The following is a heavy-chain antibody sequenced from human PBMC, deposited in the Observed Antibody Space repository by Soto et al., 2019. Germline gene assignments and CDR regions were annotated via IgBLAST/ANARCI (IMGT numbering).Heavy chain of an antibody. CDR2: ISGSDDRT. D-gene: IGHD3-9*01. CDR3: TKGGRGIDIFFDS. Sequence: EVQLLESGGGLEQPGGSLRLSCVASGFTFSNYAMNWIRQAPGKGLEGVSSISGSDDRTFFADSVKGRFTISRDNSKDTVFLQMNNLTGEDTALYYCTKGGRGIDIFFDSWGQGTLVNVSS. J-gene: IGHJ4*02. CDR1: GFTFSNYA. V-gene: IGHV3-23*01.